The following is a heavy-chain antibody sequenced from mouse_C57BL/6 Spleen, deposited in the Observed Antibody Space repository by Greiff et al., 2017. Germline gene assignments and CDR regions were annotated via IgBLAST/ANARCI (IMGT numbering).Heavy chain of an antibody. CDR2: IYPGDGDT. J-gene: IGHJ4*01. D-gene: IGHD1-1*01. Sequence: QVQLQQSGPELVKPGASVKISCKASGYAFSSSWMNWVKQRPGKGLEWIGRIYPGDGDTNYNGKFKGKATLTADKSSSTAYMQLSSLTSEDSAVYFCAHLRGYAMDYWGQGTSVTVSS. V-gene: IGHV1-82*01. CDR3: AHLRGYAMDY. CDR1: GYAFSSSW.